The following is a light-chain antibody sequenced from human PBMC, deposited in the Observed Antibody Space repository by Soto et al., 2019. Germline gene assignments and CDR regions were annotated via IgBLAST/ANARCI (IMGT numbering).Light chain of an antibody. Sequence: LALPPPTSGAPRQKVTHSCSGSGPNIGSNFVSWYQQLPRAAPKLLMYNNNQRPSGVPDRFSGSKSGTSASLAVSGLQSEDEADYYCAAWDNSLNGVVFGGGTKVTVL. CDR2: NNN. V-gene: IGLV1-44*01. CDR1: GPNIGSNF. J-gene: IGLJ2*01. CDR3: AAWDNSLNGVV.